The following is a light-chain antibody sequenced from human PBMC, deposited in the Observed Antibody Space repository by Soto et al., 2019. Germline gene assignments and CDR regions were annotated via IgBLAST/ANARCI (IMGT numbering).Light chain of an antibody. CDR3: QQFNNYPLT. J-gene: IGKJ4*01. Sequence: MHLTHSRSSLSASVLYRVTITCLASQGISSALAWYQQKPGKAPKLLIYDASSLESGVPSRFSGSGSGTDFTLTISSLQPEDFATYYCQQFNNYPLTFGGGTKVDIK. CDR2: DAS. CDR1: QGISSA. V-gene: IGKV1D-13*01.